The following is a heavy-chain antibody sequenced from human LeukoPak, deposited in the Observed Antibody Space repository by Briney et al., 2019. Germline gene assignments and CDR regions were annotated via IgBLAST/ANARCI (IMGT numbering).Heavy chain of an antibody. CDR1: GFSLNTYS. CDR2: ITSSRSTI. V-gene: IGHV3-48*01. D-gene: IGHD6-6*01. Sequence: QAGGSLRLSCAASGFSLNTYSMNWVRQAPRKGLEWISYITSSRSTIYYADSVKGRFTISRDNAENSLYLQMNSLRADDTAVYYCAREYSSSSGRAFDIWGQGTMVTVSS. J-gene: IGHJ3*02. CDR3: AREYSSSSGRAFDI.